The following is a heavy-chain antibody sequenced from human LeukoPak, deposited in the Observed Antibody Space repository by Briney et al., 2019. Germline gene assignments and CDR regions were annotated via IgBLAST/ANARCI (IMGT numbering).Heavy chain of an antibody. CDR1: GGSISSYY. J-gene: IGHJ6*03. CDR2: IYTSGST. V-gene: IGHV4-4*07. Sequence: SETLSLTCTVSGGSISSYYWSWIRQPAGKGLEWIGRIYTSGSTNYNPSLKSRVTMSVDTSKNQFSLKLSSVTAADTAVYYCARGFADYYYYYMDVWAKGPRSPSP. CDR3: ARGFADYYYYYMDV.